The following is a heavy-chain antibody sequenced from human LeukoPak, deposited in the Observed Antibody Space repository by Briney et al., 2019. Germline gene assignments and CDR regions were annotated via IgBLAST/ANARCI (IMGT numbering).Heavy chain of an antibody. CDR2: ISGSGGST. CDR1: GFTVSSNY. CDR3: AQDRAWIEFYF. V-gene: IGHV3-23*01. D-gene: IGHD5-12*01. J-gene: IGHJ4*02. Sequence: GGSLRLSCAASGFTVSSNYMSWVRQAPGKGLEWVSAISGSGGSTYYADSVKGRFTISRDNSKNTMYLQMNSLRAEDTAVYYCAQDRAWIEFYFWGQGTLVTVSS.